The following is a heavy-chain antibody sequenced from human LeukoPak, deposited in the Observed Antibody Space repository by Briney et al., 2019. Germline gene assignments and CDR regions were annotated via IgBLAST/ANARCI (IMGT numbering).Heavy chain of an antibody. D-gene: IGHD3-10*01. CDR3: ARVTMVRGLPGGMDV. Sequence: GGSLRLSCAASGFTFSSYSMNWVRQAPGKGLEWVSSISSSSSYIYYADSVKGRFTISRDNAKNSLYLQMNSLRAEDTAVYYCARVTMVRGLPGGMDVWAKGPRSPSP. J-gene: IGHJ6*02. CDR1: GFTFSSYS. CDR2: ISSSSSYI. V-gene: IGHV3-21*01.